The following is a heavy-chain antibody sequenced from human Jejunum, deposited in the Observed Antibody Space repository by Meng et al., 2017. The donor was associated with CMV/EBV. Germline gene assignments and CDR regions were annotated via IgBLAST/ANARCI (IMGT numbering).Heavy chain of an antibody. CDR3: VRGGSSATLKYFDY. D-gene: IGHD2/OR15-2a*01. J-gene: IGHJ4*02. Sequence: FGFTFSSYEMNWVRQIPGKGLEWISYISASTTAIYYADSVKGRFTISRDNVKNSLYLLMESLRADDTAIYYCVRGGSSATLKYFDYWGQGALVTVSS. V-gene: IGHV3-48*03. CDR1: GFTFSSYE. CDR2: ISASTTAI.